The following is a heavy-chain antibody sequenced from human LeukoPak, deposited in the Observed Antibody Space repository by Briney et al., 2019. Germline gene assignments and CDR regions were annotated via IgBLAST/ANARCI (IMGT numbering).Heavy chain of an antibody. Sequence: LSGGSLRLSCAASGFTFSDYDMHWAREATGKGLEWVSAIGTAGDTYYTGSVKGRFTISRENAKTSLYLQMNSLRAGDTAVYYCARVAKERVGGVYYFDYWGQGTLVTVSS. CDR3: ARVAKERVGGVYYFDY. V-gene: IGHV3-13*01. D-gene: IGHD1-1*01. CDR2: IGTAGDT. CDR1: GFTFSDYD. J-gene: IGHJ4*02.